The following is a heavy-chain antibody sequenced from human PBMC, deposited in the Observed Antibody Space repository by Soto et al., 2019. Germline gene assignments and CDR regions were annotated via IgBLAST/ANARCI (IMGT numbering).Heavy chain of an antibody. D-gene: IGHD2-15*01. Sequence: QVQVVESGGGLVRTGGSLRLSCAATGFTFSDYYMSWIRQAPGKGLEWLADISKTAGTVHYAESVKGRFSISRDNARKSLFLQLNSLRVEDTALYYCTIPTQYCSAGTCYSCASDYWGKGTLVTVSS. V-gene: IGHV3-11*01. CDR3: TIPTQYCSAGTCYSCASDY. CDR1: GFTFSDYY. CDR2: ISKTAGTV. J-gene: IGHJ4*02.